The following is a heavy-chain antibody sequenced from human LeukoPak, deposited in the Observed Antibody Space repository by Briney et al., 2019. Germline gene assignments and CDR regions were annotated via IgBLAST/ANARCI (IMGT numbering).Heavy chain of an antibody. CDR2: INTDGSST. J-gene: IGHJ4*02. V-gene: IGHV3-74*01. Sequence: GGSLRLSCAASGFTFSSYWMHWVRQAPGKGLVWVSHINTDGSSTSYADSVKGRFTISRDNAKNTLYLQMNSLRPEDTAVYYCARRDSGSYSVYWGQGTLVTVSS. CDR3: ARRDSGSYSVY. CDR1: GFTFSSYW. D-gene: IGHD3-10*01.